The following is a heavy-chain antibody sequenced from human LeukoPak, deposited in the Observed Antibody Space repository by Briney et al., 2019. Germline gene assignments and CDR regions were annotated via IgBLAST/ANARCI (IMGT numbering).Heavy chain of an antibody. CDR3: ARDFSRPYNSSSYVEAFDY. V-gene: IGHV4-4*07. Sequence: KPSETLSLTCTVSGASISLHHWSWIRQPAGKGLEWIGRVDTSWSPHYNPSLKSRVIMSLDTSENQFSLKLSSVTAADTAVYYCARDFSRPYNSSSYVEAFDYWGQGTLVTVSS. J-gene: IGHJ4*02. CDR2: VDTSWSP. CDR1: GASISLHH. D-gene: IGHD6-6*01.